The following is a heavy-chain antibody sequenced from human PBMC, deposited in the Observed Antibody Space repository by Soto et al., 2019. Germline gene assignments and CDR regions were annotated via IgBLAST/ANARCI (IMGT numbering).Heavy chain of an antibody. CDR1: GYTFTGQY. CDR3: ARDLSTSSFGGRFDL. J-gene: IGHJ3*01. D-gene: IGHD3-16*01. Sequence: QVQLVQSGAEVRKPGASVKVSCKASGYTFTGQYLHWARQAPGEGLQWMGWINPSSGGTRYSQYFQGRVTMTRDTSISIAYMEMSSLTSDDTAIYYFARDLSTSSFGGRFDLWGQGTMVTVSS. CDR2: INPSSGGT. V-gene: IGHV1-2*02.